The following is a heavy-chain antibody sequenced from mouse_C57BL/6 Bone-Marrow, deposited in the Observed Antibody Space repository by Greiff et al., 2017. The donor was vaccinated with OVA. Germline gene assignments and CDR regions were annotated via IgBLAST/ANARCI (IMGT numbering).Heavy chain of an antibody. CDR3: ARAGYYGSSYEFAY. J-gene: IGHJ3*01. Sequence: VQLQQSGAELVRPGTSVKMSCKASGYTFTNYWIGWAKQRPGHGLEWIGDIYPGGGYTNYNEKFKGKATLTADKSSSTAYMQFSSLTSEDSAIYYCARAGYYGSSYEFAYWGQGTLVTVSA. V-gene: IGHV1-63*01. D-gene: IGHD1-1*01. CDR2: IYPGGGYT. CDR1: GYTFTNYW.